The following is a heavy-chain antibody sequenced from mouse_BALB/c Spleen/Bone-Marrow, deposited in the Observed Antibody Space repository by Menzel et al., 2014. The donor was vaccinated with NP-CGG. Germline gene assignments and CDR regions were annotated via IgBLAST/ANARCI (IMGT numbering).Heavy chain of an antibody. CDR1: GFTFSSYG. J-gene: IGHJ4*01. CDR2: INSNGGST. Sequence: EVMLVESGGGLAQSGGSLKLSCAASGFTFSSYGMSWVRQTPDNRLELVATINSNGGSTYYPDSVKGRFTISRDNAKNTLYLQMSSLKSEDTAMYYCARDYYGSSYAMDYWGQGTSVTVSS. CDR3: ARDYYGSSYAMDY. D-gene: IGHD1-1*01. V-gene: IGHV5-6-3*01.